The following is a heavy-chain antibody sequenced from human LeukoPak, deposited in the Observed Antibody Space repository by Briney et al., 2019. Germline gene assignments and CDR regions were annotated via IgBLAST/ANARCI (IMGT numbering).Heavy chain of an antibody. CDR3: VTGPS. V-gene: IGHV3-15*07. CDR1: GFTFSSYS. J-gene: IGHJ4*02. CDR2: IKGKSDGGTI. Sequence: SGGSLRLSCAASGFTFSSYSMNWVRQAPGKGLEWVGRIKGKSDGGTIDVAAPVKGRFFMSRDDSKSTLYLQMNSLKTEDTAIYYCVTGPSWGQGTLVTVSS.